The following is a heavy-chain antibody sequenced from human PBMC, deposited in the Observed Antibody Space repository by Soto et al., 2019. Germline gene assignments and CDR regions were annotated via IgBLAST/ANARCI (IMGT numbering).Heavy chain of an antibody. D-gene: IGHD6-13*01. CDR1: GYSFTSYW. CDR3: ASHSSSAYYYYGMDV. Sequence: GESLKISCKGSGYSFTSYWIGWVRQMPGKGLEWMGIIYPGDSDTRYSPSFQGQVTISADKSISTAYLQWSSLKASDTATYYCASHSSSAYYYYGMDVWGQGTTVTVS. CDR2: IYPGDSDT. V-gene: IGHV5-51*01. J-gene: IGHJ6*02.